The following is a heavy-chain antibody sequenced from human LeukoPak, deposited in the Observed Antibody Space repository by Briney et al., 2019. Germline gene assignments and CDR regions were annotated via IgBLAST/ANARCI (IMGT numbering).Heavy chain of an antibody. D-gene: IGHD6-19*01. CDR2: ARNRAYGGAT. CDR1: GFTFGDYA. CDR3: SRGSIENGSGWYIDY. Sequence: GGSLRLSCTPSGFTFGDYAVAWVRQAPGKGLEWVGFARNRAYGGATEYAASAKGRFTISRDDSRNIAYLQMSGLQTDDTAVYYCSRGSIENGSGWYIDYWGQGTLVTVSS. J-gene: IGHJ4*02. V-gene: IGHV3-49*04.